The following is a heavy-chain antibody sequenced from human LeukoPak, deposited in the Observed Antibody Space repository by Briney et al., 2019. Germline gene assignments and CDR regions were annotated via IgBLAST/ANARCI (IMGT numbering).Heavy chain of an antibody. V-gene: IGHV4-61*01. CDR2: IYYSGST. J-gene: IGHJ3*02. CDR1: GGSISSGSYY. D-gene: IGHD2-15*01. Sequence: PSETLSLTCTVSGGSISSGSYYWGWIRQPPGKGLEWIGYIYYSGSTNYNPSLNSRVTISVDPSKNQFSLKLNSVTTADMAMYYCARDVSVCSGGSCYSVNAFDIWGQGAMVTVSS. CDR3: ARDVSVCSGGSCYSVNAFDI.